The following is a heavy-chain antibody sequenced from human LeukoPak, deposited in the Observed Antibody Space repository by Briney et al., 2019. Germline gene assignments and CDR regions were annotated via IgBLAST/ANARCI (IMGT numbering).Heavy chain of an antibody. CDR3: ANHALLNWFDP. Sequence: GGSLRLSCAASGFTFSSYAMSWVRQAPGKGLEWVSALSGSGDNTYYADSVKGRFTISRDNSKNTLYLQMNSLRAEDTAVYYCANHALLNWFDPWGQGTLVTVSS. CDR2: LSGSGDNT. V-gene: IGHV3-23*01. J-gene: IGHJ5*02. CDR1: GFTFSSYA.